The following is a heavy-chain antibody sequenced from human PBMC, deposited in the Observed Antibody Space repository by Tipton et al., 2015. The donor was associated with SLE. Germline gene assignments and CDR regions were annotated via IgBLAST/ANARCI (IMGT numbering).Heavy chain of an antibody. Sequence: QVQLVQSGAEVKKPGASVKVSCKASGYTFTSYDINWVRQATGQGLEWMGWISAYNGNTNYAQKLQGRVTMTTDTSTSTAYMELRSLRSDDTAVYYCARDLGITMVQGVIDYWGQGTLVTVSS. V-gene: IGHV1-18*01. CDR1: GYTFTSYD. CDR2: ISAYNGNT. D-gene: IGHD3-10*01. CDR3: ARDLGITMVQGVIDY. J-gene: IGHJ4*02.